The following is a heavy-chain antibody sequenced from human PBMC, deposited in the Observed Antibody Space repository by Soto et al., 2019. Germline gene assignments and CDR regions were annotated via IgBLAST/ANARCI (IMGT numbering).Heavy chain of an antibody. CDR1: GYTFRSYG. D-gene: IGHD3-16*01. Sequence: ASVKVSCKASGYTFRSYGISWVRQAPGQGLEWMGWINPYNANTNYAQKLQGRVTMTTDTSTSTAYMDLRSLTSDDTAVYYCARDRVAGIWGDAFDIWGQGTMVTVS. CDR2: INPYNANT. J-gene: IGHJ3*02. V-gene: IGHV1-18*04. CDR3: ARDRVAGIWGDAFDI.